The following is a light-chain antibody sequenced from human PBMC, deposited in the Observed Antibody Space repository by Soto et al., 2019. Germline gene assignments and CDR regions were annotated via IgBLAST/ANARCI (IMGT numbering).Light chain of an antibody. Sequence: DIQLSQCPSFLSASVGDRVTITCRASQGISSFLAWYQQKPGKAPKLLISAASTLQTGVPSRFSGSGSGTEFTLTISSLQPEDFATYYCQQLDSYPITFGQGTRLEIK. CDR1: QGISSF. V-gene: IGKV1-9*01. CDR2: AAS. CDR3: QQLDSYPIT. J-gene: IGKJ5*01.